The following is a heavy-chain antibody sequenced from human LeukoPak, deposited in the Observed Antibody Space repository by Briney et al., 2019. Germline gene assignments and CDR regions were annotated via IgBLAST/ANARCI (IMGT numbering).Heavy chain of an antibody. V-gene: IGHV4-34*01. CDR2: INHSGST. Sequence: SETLSLTSAVYGGSFSGYYWSWIRQPPGKGLEWIGEINHSGSTNYNPSLKSRVTISVDTSKNQFSLKLSSVTAADTAVYYCARGLDGITIFGVVITDAFDIWGQGTMVTVSS. J-gene: IGHJ3*02. D-gene: IGHD3-3*01. CDR3: ARGLDGITIFGVVITDAFDI. CDR1: GGSFSGYY.